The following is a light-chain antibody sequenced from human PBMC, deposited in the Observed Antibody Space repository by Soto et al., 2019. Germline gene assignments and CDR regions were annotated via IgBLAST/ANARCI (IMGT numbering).Light chain of an antibody. CDR1: PSVTWY. Sequence: EIVLTQSPATLSLSPGERATLSCRASPSVTWYLAWYQQKPGQAPRLLIDDATNRATGIPARFSGSGSGTDFTLTISSLEPEDFAVYYCQQRTNWLTFGGGTRVEI. CDR2: DAT. V-gene: IGKV3-11*01. CDR3: QQRTNWLT. J-gene: IGKJ4*01.